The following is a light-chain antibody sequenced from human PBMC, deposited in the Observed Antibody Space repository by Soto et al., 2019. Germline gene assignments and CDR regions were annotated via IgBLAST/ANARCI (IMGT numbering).Light chain of an antibody. J-gene: IGKJ2*01. CDR2: LGS. Sequence: DIVMTQSPLSLPVTPVEPASISCRSSQSLLHSNGYNYLDWYLQKPGQSPQLLIYLGSNRASGVPDRFSGSGSGTDFTLKISRVEAEDVGVYYCMQALHTPRTFGQGTKLEIK. V-gene: IGKV2-28*01. CDR1: QSLLHSNGYNY. CDR3: MQALHTPRT.